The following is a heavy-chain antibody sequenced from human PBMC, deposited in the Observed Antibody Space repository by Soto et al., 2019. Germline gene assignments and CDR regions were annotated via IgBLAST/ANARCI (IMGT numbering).Heavy chain of an antibody. J-gene: IGHJ4*02. CDR1: GYTFTSYF. D-gene: IGHD3-22*01. CDR3: ARDWAHYDSSGYSDH. CDR2: IKPSDSST. Sequence: ASVKVSCKASGYTFTSYFMHWVRQDPGQGLEWMGIIKPSDSSTSYAQKFQGRVTMTRDTSTSTVYMELSSLRSEDTAVYYCARDWAHYDSSGYSDHWGQGTLVTVSS. V-gene: IGHV1-46*01.